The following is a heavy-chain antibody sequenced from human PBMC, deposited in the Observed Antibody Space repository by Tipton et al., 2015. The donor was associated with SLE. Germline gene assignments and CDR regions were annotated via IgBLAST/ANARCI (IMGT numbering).Heavy chain of an antibody. V-gene: IGHV4-59*01. CDR2: IYDRGNT. D-gene: IGHD3-10*01. CDR3: ARPMGSY. J-gene: IGHJ4*02. CDR1: DSSISIYY. Sequence: TLSLTCTVSDSSISIYYWSWIRQSPGRGLEWIGYIYDRGNTKYNPSLKSRVTISIDRSKKEFSLRLTSVTAADTAVYYCARPMGSYWGPGTLVTVPS.